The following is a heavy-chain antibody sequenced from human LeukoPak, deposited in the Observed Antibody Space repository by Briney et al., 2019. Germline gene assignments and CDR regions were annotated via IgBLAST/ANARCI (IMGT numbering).Heavy chain of an antibody. D-gene: IGHD3-9*01. CDR3: ARVSGWAAD. V-gene: IGHV4-34*01. CDR2: INHSGST. J-gene: IGHJ4*02. CDR1: GGSFSGYY. Sequence: SETLSLTCAVYGGSFSGYYWSWIRQPPGKGLEWIGEINHSGSTNYNPSLKSRVTMSVDTSKNQFSLKLSSVTAADTAVYYCARVSGWAADWGQGTLVTVSS.